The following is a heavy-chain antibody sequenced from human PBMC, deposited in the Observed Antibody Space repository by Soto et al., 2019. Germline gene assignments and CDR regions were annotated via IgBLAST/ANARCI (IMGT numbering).Heavy chain of an antibody. CDR2: IIPIFGTA. Sequence: SVKVSCQASGGTFSSYAISWVRQAAGQGREWMGGIIPIFGTANYAQKFQGRVTITADESTSTAYMELSSLRSEDTAVYYCARVVGSSSGLDYYYGMDVWGQGTTVTVSS. CDR3: ARVVGSSSGLDYYYGMDV. D-gene: IGHD6-6*01. CDR1: GGTFSSYA. V-gene: IGHV1-69*13. J-gene: IGHJ6*02.